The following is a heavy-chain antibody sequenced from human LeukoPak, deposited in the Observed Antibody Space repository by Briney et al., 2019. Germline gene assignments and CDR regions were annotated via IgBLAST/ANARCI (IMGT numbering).Heavy chain of an antibody. CDR1: AYDFTGYH. V-gene: IGHV1-2*06. CDR2: LNPNTGHA. J-gene: IGHJ4*02. Sequence: ASVKVSCKVVAYDFTGYHIHWVRQAPGQGPEWMGRLNPNTGHAVYAFKFQGRVTITRDTSSSTAHMEVTRLTSDDTALYYCAKDRDGADRIILWGQGTLVTVSS. CDR3: AKDRDGADRIIL. D-gene: IGHD5-24*01.